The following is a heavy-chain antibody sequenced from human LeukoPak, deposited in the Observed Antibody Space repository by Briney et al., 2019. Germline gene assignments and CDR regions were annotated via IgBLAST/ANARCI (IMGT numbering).Heavy chain of an antibody. D-gene: IGHD6-13*01. CDR1: GDSFSYFY. Sequence: SETLSLTCTVSGDSFSYFYWSWLRQPPGKGLEWIGYIYNSGSTNYNPSLKSRVTISLDTSKNQFSLKLSSVTAADTAVYYCARGVVAAAGRTFDFWGQGTLVTVSS. CDR3: ARGVVAAAGRTFDF. CDR2: IYNSGST. V-gene: IGHV4-59*01. J-gene: IGHJ4*02.